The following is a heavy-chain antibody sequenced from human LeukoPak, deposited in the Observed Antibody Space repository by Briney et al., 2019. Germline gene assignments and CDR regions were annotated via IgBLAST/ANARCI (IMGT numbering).Heavy chain of an antibody. CDR3: ARDQVRYCSGGSCYLFDY. CDR1: GFTFSSYG. V-gene: IGHV3-33*01. J-gene: IGHJ4*02. Sequence: GGSLRLSCAASGFTFSSYGMHWVRQAPGKGLEGVAVIWYDGSNKYYADSVKGRFTISRDNSKNTLYLQMNSLRAEDTAVYYCARDQVRYCSGGSCYLFDYWGQGTLVTVSS. D-gene: IGHD2-15*01. CDR2: IWYDGSNK.